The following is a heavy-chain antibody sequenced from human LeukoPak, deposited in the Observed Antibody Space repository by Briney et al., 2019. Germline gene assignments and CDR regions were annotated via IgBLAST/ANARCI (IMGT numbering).Heavy chain of an antibody. CDR1: GFTFSDHY. V-gene: IGHV3-72*01. CDR2: TRNKANSYTA. CDR3: ARDDMMGTIDY. D-gene: IGHD1-1*01. J-gene: IGHJ4*02. Sequence: GGSLRLSCAASGFTFSDHYMDWVRQAPGKGLEWVGRTRNKANSYTAEYAASVKGRFTISRDDSKNSLYLQMNSLKTEDTAVYYCARDDMMGTIDYWGQGTLVTVSS.